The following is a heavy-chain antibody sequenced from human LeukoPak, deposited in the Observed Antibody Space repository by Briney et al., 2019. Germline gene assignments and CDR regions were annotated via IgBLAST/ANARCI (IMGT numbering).Heavy chain of an antibody. CDR2: IKQDGSEK. D-gene: IGHD2-2*02. V-gene: IGHV3-7*01. Sequence: GGSLRLSCAASGFTFSSYWMSWVRQAPGKGLEWVANIKQDGSEKYYVDSVKGRFAISRDNAKNSLYLQMNSLRTEDTAVYYCAKDPMYCSSTTCYIGYYYYMDVWGKGTTVTVSS. CDR1: GFTFSSYW. CDR3: AKDPMYCSSTTCYIGYYYYMDV. J-gene: IGHJ6*03.